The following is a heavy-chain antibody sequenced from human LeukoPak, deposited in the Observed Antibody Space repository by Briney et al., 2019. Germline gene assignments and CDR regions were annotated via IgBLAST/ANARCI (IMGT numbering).Heavy chain of an antibody. V-gene: IGHV3-74*01. CDR1: GFTFSTYC. D-gene: IGHD3-10*01. CDR2: ITNDESSA. CDR3: AKDLHYGSADS. Sequence: GGSLRLSCVASGFTFSTYCIHWVRQAPGKGLVCGSRITNDESSANYADSVKGRFTISRDNAKNALYLQMNSVRAEDTAVYYCAKDLHYGSADSWGQGTLVTVSS. J-gene: IGHJ4*02.